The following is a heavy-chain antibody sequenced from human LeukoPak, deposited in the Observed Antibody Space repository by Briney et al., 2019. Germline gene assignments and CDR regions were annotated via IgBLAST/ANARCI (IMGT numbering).Heavy chain of an antibody. CDR2: IYHSGST. Sequence: PSETLSLTCTVSGYSISSGYYWGWIRQPPGKGLEWIGFIYHSGSTYYNPSLKSRVTISVDTSKNQFSLKLSSVTAADTAVYSCATITTSYYDSNGALVGAFDIWGQGTMVTVSS. V-gene: IGHV4-38-2*02. D-gene: IGHD3-22*01. J-gene: IGHJ3*02. CDR3: ATITTSYYDSNGALVGAFDI. CDR1: GYSISSGYY.